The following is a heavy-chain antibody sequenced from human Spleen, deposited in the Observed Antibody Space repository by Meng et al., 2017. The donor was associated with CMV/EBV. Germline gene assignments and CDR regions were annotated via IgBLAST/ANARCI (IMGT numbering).Heavy chain of an antibody. CDR3: IAAPWGDFDY. CDR2: IKQDGSEK. J-gene: IGHJ4*02. V-gene: IGHV3-7*01. Sequence: LSCAASGFTFSNYWMSWLRQAPGKGLEWVANIKQDGSEKYYVDSVKGRFTISRDNAKKSLYLQMDSLRAEDTAVYYCIAAPWGDFDYWGQGTLVTVSS. CDR1: GFTFSNYW. D-gene: IGHD6-13*01.